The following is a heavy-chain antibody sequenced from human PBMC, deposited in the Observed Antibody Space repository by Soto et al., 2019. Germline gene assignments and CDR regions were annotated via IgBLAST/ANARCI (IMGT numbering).Heavy chain of an antibody. CDR1: GGSISSYY. Sequence: SETLSLTCTVSGGSISSYYWSWIRQPPGKGLEWIGYIYYSGSTNYSPSLKSRVTISVDTSKNQFSLKLSSVTAADTAVYYCAREGWGGSYYYDHYWYFDLWGRGTLVTVSS. V-gene: IGHV4-59*01. CDR2: IYYSGST. CDR3: AREGWGGSYYYDHYWYFDL. J-gene: IGHJ2*01. D-gene: IGHD3-22*01.